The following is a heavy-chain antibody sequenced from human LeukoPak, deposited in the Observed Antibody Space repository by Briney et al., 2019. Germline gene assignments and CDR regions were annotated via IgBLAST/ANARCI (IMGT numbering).Heavy chain of an antibody. CDR2: ISSGSSYI. D-gene: IGHD5-24*01. Sequence: TGGSLRPSCAASGFNFNIYSMNWVRQAPGKGLEWISSISSGSSYINQADSVKGRFAISRDNTKNSVFLQVNSLRAEDTAVYYCTRDNELGGYKGWYFDYWGQGTLVTVSS. CDR1: GFNFNIYS. CDR3: TRDNELGGYKGWYFDY. J-gene: IGHJ4*02. V-gene: IGHV3-21*01.